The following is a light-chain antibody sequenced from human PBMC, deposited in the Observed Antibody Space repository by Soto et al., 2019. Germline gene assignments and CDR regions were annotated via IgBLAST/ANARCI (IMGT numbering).Light chain of an antibody. CDR2: GAS. J-gene: IGKJ3*01. CDR1: QSVSSSY. V-gene: IGKV3-20*01. Sequence: EIVLTQSPGTLSLSPGERATLSCRASQSVSSSYLAWYQHKPGQAPRLLIYGASTRATGIPDRVSGSGSGTDFTLNISRLEPEDVAVEFWQQFGSPFTFGPGTKVDLK. CDR3: QQFGSPFT.